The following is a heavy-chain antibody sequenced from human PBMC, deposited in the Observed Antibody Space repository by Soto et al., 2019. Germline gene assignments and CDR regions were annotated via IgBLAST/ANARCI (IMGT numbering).Heavy chain of an antibody. CDR3: ATPYDFWSGYVGAFDI. D-gene: IGHD3-3*01. V-gene: IGHV3-48*01. Sequence: GGSLRLSCAASGITFSSYSMNWVRQAPGKGLEWVSYISSSSSTIYYADSVKGRFTISRDNAKNSLYLQMNSLRAEDTAVYYCATPYDFWSGYVGAFDIWGQGTMVTVSS. J-gene: IGHJ3*02. CDR1: GITFSSYS. CDR2: ISSSSSTI.